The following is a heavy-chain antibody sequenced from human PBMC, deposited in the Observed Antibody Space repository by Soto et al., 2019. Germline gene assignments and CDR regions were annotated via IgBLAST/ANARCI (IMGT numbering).Heavy chain of an antibody. CDR3: AHSPWGAAPDY. D-gene: IGHD3-16*01. J-gene: IGHJ4*02. V-gene: IGHV2-5*01. Sequence: LVTPTQTLTLTCTVSGFSVSARGVGVGWIRQPPGKALEWLGIIYWNDDKRYSPSLKSRLTITKDTSKNQVVLTMTNMDPVDTATYYCAHSPWGAAPDYWGQGTLVTVSS. CDR2: IYWNDDK. CDR1: GFSVSARGVG.